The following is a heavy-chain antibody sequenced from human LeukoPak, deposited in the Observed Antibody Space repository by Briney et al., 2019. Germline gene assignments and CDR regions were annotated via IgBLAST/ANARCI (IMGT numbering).Heavy chain of an antibody. V-gene: IGHV3-74*01. D-gene: IGHD2-15*01. CDR2: INSDGSST. CDR3: ARDSRYCSGGSCYGYYYGMDV. J-gene: IGHJ6*02. CDR1: GFTFSSHW. Sequence: GGSLRLSCAASGFTFSSHWMHWVRQAPGKGLVWVSCINSDGSSTIYADSVKGRLTISRDNAKNTLYLQMNSLTAEDTAVYYCARDSRYCSGGSCYGYYYGMDVWGQGTTVTVSS.